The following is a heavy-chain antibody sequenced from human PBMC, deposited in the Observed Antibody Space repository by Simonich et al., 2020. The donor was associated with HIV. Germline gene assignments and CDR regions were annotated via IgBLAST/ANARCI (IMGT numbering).Heavy chain of an antibody. V-gene: IGHV1-2*02. J-gene: IGHJ4*02. CDR3: ARTLTSDGGNY. CDR2: INPKSGGT. D-gene: IGHD6-6*01. Sequence: QVQLVQSGAEVKKPGASVKVSCKASGYTFTGYHIHWVRQAPGQGLEWMGWINPKSGGTKYAQKFQGRVTMTSDTSISTAYMELSSLTSDDTAVYYCARTLTSDGGNYWGQGTLVTVSS. CDR1: GYTFTGYH.